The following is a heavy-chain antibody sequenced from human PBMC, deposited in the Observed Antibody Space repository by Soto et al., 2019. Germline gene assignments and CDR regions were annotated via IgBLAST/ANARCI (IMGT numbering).Heavy chain of an antibody. CDR1: GFTFSSYA. D-gene: IGHD2-15*01. CDR3: AKAPRVCSGVFCYAELNNGFAP. CDR2: ISSSGASAYYTDSVSGSGGST. J-gene: IGHJ5*02. V-gene: IGHV3-23*01. Sequence: EVQLLESGGGLAQPGGSLRLSCAASGFTFSSYAMSWVRQAPGKGLEWVSPISSSGASAYYTDSVSGSGGSTYYGDSVMGRCGISRYTSNATGYLHMTSVRANDTAVYYCAKAPRVCSGVFCYAELNNGFAPWGQGTLVTVSS.